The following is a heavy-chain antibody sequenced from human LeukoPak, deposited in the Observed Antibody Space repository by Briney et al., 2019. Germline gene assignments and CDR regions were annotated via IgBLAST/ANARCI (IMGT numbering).Heavy chain of an antibody. Sequence: GGSLRLSCAASGFTFSSYSMNWVRQAPGKGLEWVANIKQDGSEKYADSVKGRFTISRDTAKNSLYLQMNSLRAEDTAVYYCAKDETELLWFGELLFQHWGQGTLVTVSS. CDR2: IKQDGSEK. V-gene: IGHV3-7*01. D-gene: IGHD3-10*01. CDR3: AKDETELLWFGELLFQH. J-gene: IGHJ1*01. CDR1: GFTFSSYS.